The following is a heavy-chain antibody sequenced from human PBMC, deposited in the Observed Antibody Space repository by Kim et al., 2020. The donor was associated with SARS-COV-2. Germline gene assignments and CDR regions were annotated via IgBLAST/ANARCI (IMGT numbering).Heavy chain of an antibody. CDR2: INAGNGNT. V-gene: IGHV1-3*01. D-gene: IGHD6-13*01. CDR1: GYTFTSYA. J-gene: IGHJ4*02. Sequence: ASVKVSCKASGYTFTSYAMHWVRQAPGQRLEWMGWINAGNGNTKYSQKFQGRVTITRDTSASTAYMELSSLRSEDTAVYYCARESSSQGTLHYWGQGTLVTVSS. CDR3: ARESSSQGTLHY.